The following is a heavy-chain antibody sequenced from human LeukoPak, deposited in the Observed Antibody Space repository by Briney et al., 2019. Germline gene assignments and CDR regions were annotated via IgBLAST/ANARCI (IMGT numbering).Heavy chain of an antibody. V-gene: IGHV4-61*02. CDR1: GGSISSGSYY. J-gene: IGHJ6*03. CDR2: IYTGGST. D-gene: IGHD5-18*01. CDR3: AARGYSYALDYYYYMDV. Sequence: SETLSLTCTVSGGSISSGSYYWSWIRQPAGKGLEWIGRIYTGGSTNYNPSLKSRVTISVDTSKNQFSLKLSSVTAADTAVYYCAARGYSYALDYYYYMDVWGKGTTVTISS.